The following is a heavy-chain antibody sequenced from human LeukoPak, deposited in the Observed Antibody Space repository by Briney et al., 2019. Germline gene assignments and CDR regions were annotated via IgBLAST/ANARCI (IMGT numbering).Heavy chain of an antibody. Sequence: GGSLRLSCVASGFTFSSYAMSWVRQAPGEGLEWVSAISGSGSSGVSTYYADSVKGRFTISRDNSKNTLYLQMNSLRAEDTAVYYCAKSGYNRFDYWGQGTLVTVSS. D-gene: IGHD5-24*01. CDR1: GFTFSSYA. CDR3: AKSGYNRFDY. V-gene: IGHV3-23*01. J-gene: IGHJ4*02. CDR2: ISGSGSSGVST.